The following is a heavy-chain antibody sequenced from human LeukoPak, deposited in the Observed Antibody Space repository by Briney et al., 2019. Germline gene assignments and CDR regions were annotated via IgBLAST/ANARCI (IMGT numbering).Heavy chain of an antibody. CDR1: GFTVSTNY. CDR3: ARDSGTTVGYFDY. V-gene: IGHV3-66*01. D-gene: IGHD4-23*01. CDR2: IYSGGNT. Sequence: GGSLRLSCAASGFTVSTNYMSWVRQAPGRGLEWVSVIYSGGNTYYADSVKGRFTISRDNSKNTLYLQMNSLRADDTAVYYCARDSGTTVGYFDYRGQGTLVTVSS. J-gene: IGHJ4*02.